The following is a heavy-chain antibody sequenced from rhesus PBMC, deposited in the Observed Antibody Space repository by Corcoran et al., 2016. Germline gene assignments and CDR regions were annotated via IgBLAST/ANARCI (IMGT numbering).Heavy chain of an antibody. J-gene: IGHJ4*01. CDR1: GGSFSSYW. CDR3: ARVLYYNIWTGYYPKYFDY. D-gene: IGHD3-3*01. CDR2: INGNSGRT. Sequence: QVQLQESGPGLVKPSETLSLTCAVSGGSFSSYWWSWIRQPPGKGLEWMGEINGNSGRTNYNPSLKSRVTISKDASKNQFSLKLSSVTAADTAVYYCARVLYYNIWTGYYPKYFDYWGQGVLVTVSS. V-gene: IGHV4-80*01.